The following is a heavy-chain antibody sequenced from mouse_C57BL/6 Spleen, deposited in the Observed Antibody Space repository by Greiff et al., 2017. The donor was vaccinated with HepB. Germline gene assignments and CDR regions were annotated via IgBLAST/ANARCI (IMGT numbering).Heavy chain of an antibody. CDR3: ARSGYYGSSGRYFDY. J-gene: IGHJ2*01. D-gene: IGHD1-1*01. CDR1: GYTFTSYG. CDR2: IYPRSGNT. V-gene: IGHV1-81*01. Sequence: VQLQQSGAELARPGASVKLSCKASGYTFTSYGISWVKQRTGQGLEWIGEIYPRSGNTYYNEKFKGKATLTADKSSSTAYMELRSLTSEDSAVYFCARSGYYGSSGRYFDYWGQGTTLTVSS.